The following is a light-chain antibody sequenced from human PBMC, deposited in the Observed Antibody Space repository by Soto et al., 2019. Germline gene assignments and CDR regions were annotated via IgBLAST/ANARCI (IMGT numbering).Light chain of an antibody. V-gene: IGKV3-15*01. J-gene: IGKJ3*01. CDR3: QQYDNLPLT. CDR2: GAS. CDR1: QSVSSN. Sequence: ETVMTQSPATLSVSPGERASLSCRASQSVSSNLAWYQQKPGRAPRILIFGASSRAAGVPDRFSGSGSGTDFTLTINSLKAEDFAVYFCQQYDNLPLTFGPGTKVDIK.